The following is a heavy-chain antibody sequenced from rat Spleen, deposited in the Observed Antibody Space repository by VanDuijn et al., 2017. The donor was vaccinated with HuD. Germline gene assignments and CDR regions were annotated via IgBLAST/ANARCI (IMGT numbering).Heavy chain of an antibody. CDR2: IWAGGST. V-gene: IGHV2-72*01. Sequence: QVQLKESGPDFMQPSETLSLTCTVSGFSLGSNGVGWVRQPLGKGLMWMGTIWAGGSTNYDSAVQSRLSISRDTSKSQVFLKMNSLQTDDTAIYFCTRTYGGYTSHWFAYWGQGTLVTVSP. CDR1: GFSLGSNG. D-gene: IGHD1-11*01. CDR3: TRTYGGYTSHWFAY. J-gene: IGHJ3*01.